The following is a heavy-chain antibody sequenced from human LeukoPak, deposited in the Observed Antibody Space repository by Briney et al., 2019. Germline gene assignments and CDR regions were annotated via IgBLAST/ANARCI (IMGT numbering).Heavy chain of an antibody. J-gene: IGHJ5*02. D-gene: IGHD2-8*01. CDR3: ARDSVYATNWFDP. CDR1: GGSISSSY. Sequence: SETLSLTCTVSGGSISSSYWNWIRQSPGKGLELIGYIYHSGSTNYNPSLMSRVTISIDTSKNQFSLKLRSVTAADTAVYYCARDSVYATNWFDPWGQGALVTVSS. V-gene: IGHV4-59*01. CDR2: IYHSGST.